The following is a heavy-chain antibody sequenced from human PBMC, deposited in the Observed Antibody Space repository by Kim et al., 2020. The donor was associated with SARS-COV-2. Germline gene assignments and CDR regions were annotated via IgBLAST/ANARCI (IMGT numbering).Heavy chain of an antibody. V-gene: IGHV3-74*01. CDR2: INNDGSTT. J-gene: IGHJ4*02. CDR3: ARGYSGNYRLGY. CDR1: GFTFSSYW. Sequence: GGSLRLSCAASGFTFSSYWMHWVRQAPGEGLVWVSRINNDGSTTDYADSVKGRFTISRDNAKNTVYLQMNSLRAEDTAVYYCARGYSGNYRLGYWGQGTLVTVSS. D-gene: IGHD1-26*01.